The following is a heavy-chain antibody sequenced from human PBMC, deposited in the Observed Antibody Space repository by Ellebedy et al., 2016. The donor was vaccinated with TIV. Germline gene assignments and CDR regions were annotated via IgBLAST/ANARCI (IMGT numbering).Heavy chain of an antibody. CDR1: GFTFSNYA. J-gene: IGHJ4*02. CDR2: ISSIGDST. CDR3: IFKGMSARLY. V-gene: IGHV3-23*01. D-gene: IGHD6-6*01. Sequence: PGGSLRLSCAASGFTFSNYAMNWVRQAPGKGLEWVSCISSIGDSTYYADSVKARFTVSRDNSKNTLFLQVNSLRPEDTAVYYFIFKGMSARLYWGQGTRVTVSS.